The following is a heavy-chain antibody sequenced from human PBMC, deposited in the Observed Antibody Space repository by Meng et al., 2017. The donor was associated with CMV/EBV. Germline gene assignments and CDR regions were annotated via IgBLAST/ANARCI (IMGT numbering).Heavy chain of an antibody. D-gene: IGHD3-22*01. CDR3: ARAGTYYYDSSGYYTYYFDY. CDR1: GFTFSGYS. Sequence: GESLKISCAASGFTFSGYSMNWVRQAPGKGLEWVSYISSSSSTIYYADSVKGRFTISRDNAKNSLYLQMNSLRAEDTAVYYCARAGTYYYDSSGYYTYYFDYWGQGTLVTVSS. V-gene: IGHV3-48*04. J-gene: IGHJ4*02. CDR2: ISSSSSTI.